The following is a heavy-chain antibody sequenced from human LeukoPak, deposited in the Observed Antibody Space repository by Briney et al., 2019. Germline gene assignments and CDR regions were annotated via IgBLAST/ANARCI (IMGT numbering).Heavy chain of an antibody. V-gene: IGHV1-18*01. CDR2: ISAYNGNT. Sequence: ASVKVSCKASGYTFTSYGISWVRQAPGQGLEWMGWISAYNGNTNYAQKLQGRVTMTTDTSTSTAYMELRSLRSDDTAVYYCARGREVAGEYYYYYGMDVWGQGTTVTVSS. D-gene: IGHD6-19*01. J-gene: IGHJ6*02. CDR1: GYTFTSYG. CDR3: ARGREVAGEYYYYYGMDV.